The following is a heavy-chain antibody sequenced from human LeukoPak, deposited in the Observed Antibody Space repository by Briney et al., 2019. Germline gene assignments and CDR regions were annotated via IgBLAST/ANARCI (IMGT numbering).Heavy chain of an antibody. Sequence: ASVKVSCKASGYTFTGYYMHWVRQAPGQGLEWMGWINPNNGDTHYAQRFQGTVTMTRDTSISTAYMELSSLRSDDTAVYYCARGVAGVYFYYYMDVWGKGTTVTVSS. CDR1: GYTFTGYY. D-gene: IGHD1-14*01. CDR2: INPNNGDT. J-gene: IGHJ6*03. V-gene: IGHV1-2*02. CDR3: ARGVAGVYFYYYMDV.